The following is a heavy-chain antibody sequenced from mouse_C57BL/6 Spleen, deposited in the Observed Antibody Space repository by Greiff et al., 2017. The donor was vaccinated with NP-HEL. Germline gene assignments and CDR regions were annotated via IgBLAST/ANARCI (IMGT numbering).Heavy chain of an antibody. J-gene: IGHJ4*01. CDR2: IWSGGST. V-gene: IGHV2-2*01. D-gene: IGHD2-1*01. CDR1: GFSLTSYG. CDR3: AREGYYGLYAMDY. Sequence: VKVEESGPGLVQPSQSLSITCTVSGFSLTSYGVHWVRQSPGKGLEWLGVIWSGGSTDYNAAFISRLSISKDNSKSQVFFKMNSLQADDTAIYYCAREGYYGLYAMDYWGQGTSVTVSS.